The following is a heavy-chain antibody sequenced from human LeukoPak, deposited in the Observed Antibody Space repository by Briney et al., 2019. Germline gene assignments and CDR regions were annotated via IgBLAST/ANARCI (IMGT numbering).Heavy chain of an antibody. D-gene: IGHD1-1*01. Sequence: SEILSLTCTVSGGSISSGSYYWSWIRQPAGKGLEWIGRIYTSGSTNYNPSLKSRVTISVDTSKNQFSLKLSSVTAADTAVYYCATLTTPGWFNPWGQGTLVTVSS. CDR2: IYTSGST. CDR3: ATLTTPGWFNP. CDR1: GGSISSGSYY. J-gene: IGHJ5*02. V-gene: IGHV4-61*02.